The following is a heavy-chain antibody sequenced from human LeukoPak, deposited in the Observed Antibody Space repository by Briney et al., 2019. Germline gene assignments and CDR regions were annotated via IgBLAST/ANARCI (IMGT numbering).Heavy chain of an antibody. CDR2: INPDGTET. D-gene: IGHD4-17*01. J-gene: IGHJ4*02. CDR1: GITFNIYW. Sequence: GGSLRLSCEASGITFNIYWMHWVRQAPGKGLVWVSRINPDGTETDYADSVKGRFTISRDNAKNTLYLQVNSLRAEDAAVYFCVNHDYGDSYVGGGQGTLVTVSS. CDR3: VNHDYGDSYVG. V-gene: IGHV3-74*01.